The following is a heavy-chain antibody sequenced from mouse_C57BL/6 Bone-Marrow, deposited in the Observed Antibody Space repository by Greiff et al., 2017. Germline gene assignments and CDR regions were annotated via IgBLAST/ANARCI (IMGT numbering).Heavy chain of an antibody. V-gene: IGHV1-7*01. CDR2: INPSSGYT. J-gene: IGHJ2*01. D-gene: IGHD1-1*01. CDR3: ARWDYYGGFDY. Sequence: QVQLQQSGAELAKPGASVKLSCKASGYTFTSYWMHWVKQRPGQGLEWIGYINPSSGYTKYNQKFKDKDTLTADKSSSTAYMQLSSLTYEDSAVYYCARWDYYGGFDYWGQGTTLTVAS. CDR1: GYTFTSYW.